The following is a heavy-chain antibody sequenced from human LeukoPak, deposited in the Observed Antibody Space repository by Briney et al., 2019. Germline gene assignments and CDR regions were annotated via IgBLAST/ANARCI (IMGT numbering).Heavy chain of an antibody. J-gene: IGHJ4*02. D-gene: IGHD3-22*01. V-gene: IGHV3-9*01. CDR2: ISWNSGSI. CDR3: AKDIGGYSSGYLS. CDR1: GFTFDDYA. Sequence: SLRLSCAASGFTFDDYAMHWVRQAPGKGLEWVSGISWNSGSIGYADSVKGRFTISRDNAKNSLYLQMNSLRAEDTALYYCAKDIGGYSSGYLSWGQGTLVTVSS.